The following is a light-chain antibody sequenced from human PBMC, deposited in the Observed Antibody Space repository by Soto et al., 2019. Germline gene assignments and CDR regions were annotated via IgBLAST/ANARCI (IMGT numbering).Light chain of an antibody. Sequence: DIQMTQSPSSLSASVGDRVTITCRASQSISSYLNWYQQKPGKAPKLLIYAASSLQSGVPSKFSGSGSGTDFTLTISRLQPEDFATYYCQQSYSTPHPFGGGTQVEIK. CDR1: QSISSY. V-gene: IGKV1-39*01. J-gene: IGKJ4*01. CDR3: QQSYSTPHP. CDR2: AAS.